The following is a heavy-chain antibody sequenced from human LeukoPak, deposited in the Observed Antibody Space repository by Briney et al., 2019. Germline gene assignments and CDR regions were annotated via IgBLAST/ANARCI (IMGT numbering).Heavy chain of an antibody. J-gene: IGHJ4*02. V-gene: IGHV3-30-3*01. CDR1: GFTFSTYA. CDR2: ISYDGSTK. D-gene: IGHD1-26*01. CDR3: ASGPDSGSYLGYFDY. Sequence: GGSLRLSCAASGFTFSTYAMHWVRQAPGKGLQWVAVISYDGSTKYYADSLKGRFTISRDNSKNTSYLQMNALRAEDTALYYCASGPDSGSYLGYFDYWGQGTLVAVSS.